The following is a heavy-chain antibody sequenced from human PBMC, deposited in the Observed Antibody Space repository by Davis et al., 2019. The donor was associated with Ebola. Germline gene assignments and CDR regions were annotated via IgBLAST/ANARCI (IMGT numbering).Heavy chain of an antibody. Sequence: SVKVSCKASGGTFSSYAISWVRQAPGQGLDWMGGIIPIFGTANYAQKFQGRVTITADKSTSTAYMELSSLRSEDTAVYYCAGLTYYFGSTNYFYGSTSYFFDYWGQGTLVTVSS. CDR3: AGLTYYFGSTNYFYGSTSYFFDY. CDR1: GGTFSSYA. J-gene: IGHJ4*02. V-gene: IGHV1-69*06. D-gene: IGHD3-10*01. CDR2: IIPIFGTA.